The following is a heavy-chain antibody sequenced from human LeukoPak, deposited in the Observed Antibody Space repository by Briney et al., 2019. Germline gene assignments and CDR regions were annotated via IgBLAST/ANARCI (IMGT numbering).Heavy chain of an antibody. Sequence: GGSLRLSCAASGFTFSPCGMHWVRQAPGKGLEWVAFIRYDGNNKYYSDSVKGRFTISRDNSKNTLYLQMNSLRAEDTAMYFCAKDLTNWNDGTYFDYWGQGTLVTVSS. D-gene: IGHD1-1*01. V-gene: IGHV3-30*02. CDR1: GFTFSPCG. CDR3: AKDLTNWNDGTYFDY. CDR2: IRYDGNNK. J-gene: IGHJ4*02.